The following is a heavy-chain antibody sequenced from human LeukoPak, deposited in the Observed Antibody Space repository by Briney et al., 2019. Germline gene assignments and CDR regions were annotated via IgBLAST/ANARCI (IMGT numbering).Heavy chain of an antibody. J-gene: IGHJ4*02. CDR2: IKPDGSQT. CDR3: FGSGSYSK. Sequence: GGSLRLSCAASGFAFSNSWINWVRQALGKGLEWVANIKPDGSQTFYLDSVKGRFTVSRDNAKHSAYLQMNSLRAEDTAVYYCFGSGSYSKWDQGTLVTVSS. CDR1: GFAFSNSW. V-gene: IGHV3-7*01. D-gene: IGHD3-10*01.